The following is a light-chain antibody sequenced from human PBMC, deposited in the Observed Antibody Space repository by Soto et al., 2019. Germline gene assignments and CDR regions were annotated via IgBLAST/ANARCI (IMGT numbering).Light chain of an antibody. J-gene: IGLJ3*02. CDR3: QSYDSSLSGGV. CDR2: GNS. CDR1: SSNIGAGYD. V-gene: IGLV1-40*01. Sequence: QSVLTQPPSVSGAPGQRVTISCTGSSSNIGAGYDVHWYQQLPGTAPKHLINGNSNRPSGVPDRFSGSKSGTSASLAITGLQADDEADYYCQSYDSSLSGGVFGGGTKLTVL.